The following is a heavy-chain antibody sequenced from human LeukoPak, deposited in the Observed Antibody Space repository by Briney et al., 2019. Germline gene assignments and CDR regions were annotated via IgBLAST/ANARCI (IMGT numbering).Heavy chain of an antibody. CDR1: GGSFSGYY. V-gene: IGHV4-34*01. D-gene: IGHD2-2*01. J-gene: IGHJ6*03. CDR2: INHSGST. CDR3: ARGVVVVPAAPHYYYYYMDV. Sequence: PETLSLTCAVYGGSFSGYYWSWIRQPPGKGLEWIGEINHSGSTNYNPSLKSRVTISVDTSKNQFSLKLSSVTAADTAVYYCARGVVVVPAAPHYYYYYMDVWGKGTTVTVSS.